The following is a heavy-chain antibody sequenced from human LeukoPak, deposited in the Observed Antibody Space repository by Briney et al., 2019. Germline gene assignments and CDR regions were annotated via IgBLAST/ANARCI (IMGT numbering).Heavy chain of an antibody. V-gene: IGHV3-21*01. CDR2: ISSSSSYI. J-gene: IGHJ3*02. Sequence: GGSLRLSCAASGFTFSSYSMNWVRQAPGKGLEWVSSISSSSSYIYYADSVKGRFTISRDNAKNSLYLQMNSLRAEDTAVYYCARVKRSMYYYGSGSYNFDIWGKGKMVTVSS. CDR1: GFTFSSYS. CDR3: ARVKRSMYYYGSGSYNFDI. D-gene: IGHD3-10*01.